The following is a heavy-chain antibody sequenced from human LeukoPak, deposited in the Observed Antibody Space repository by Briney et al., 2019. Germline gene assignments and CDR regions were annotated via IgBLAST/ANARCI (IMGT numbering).Heavy chain of an antibody. Sequence: ASVKVSCQASGYTFTRHDINWVRQATGQGLEWMGWMNPNSGNTGYAQKFQGRVTITRNTSISTAYMELSSLRSEDTAVYYCAREYYDFWSGYYKVDYFDYWGQGTLVTVSS. CDR3: AREYYDFWSGYYKVDYFDY. D-gene: IGHD3-3*01. CDR1: GYTFTRHD. V-gene: IGHV1-8*03. J-gene: IGHJ4*02. CDR2: MNPNSGNT.